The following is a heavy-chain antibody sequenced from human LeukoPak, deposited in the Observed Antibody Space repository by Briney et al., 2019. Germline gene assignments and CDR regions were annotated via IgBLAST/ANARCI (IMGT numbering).Heavy chain of an antibody. CDR1: GYTFTSYG. J-gene: IGHJ3*02. D-gene: IGHD4-17*01. V-gene: IGHV1-18*04. Sequence: SVKVSCKASGYTFTSYGISWVRQAPGQGLEWMGWISAYNGNTNYAQKLQGRVTMTIDTSTSTAYMELRSLRSDDTAVYYCARNDYGDRAVAFDIWGQGTMVTVSS. CDR2: ISAYNGNT. CDR3: ARNDYGDRAVAFDI.